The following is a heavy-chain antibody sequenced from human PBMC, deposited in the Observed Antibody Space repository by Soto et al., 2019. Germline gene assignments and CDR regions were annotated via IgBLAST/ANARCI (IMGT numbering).Heavy chain of an antibody. CDR1: GFTFSSYG. CDR2: ISYDGSNK. V-gene: IGHV3-30*03. CDR3: ARAFFYQGSDSRGYSFDAFDF. Sequence: HPGGSLRLSCAASGFTFSSYGMHWVRQAPGKGLEWVAVISYDGSNKYYADSVKGRFTISRDNSKNTLYLQMNSLRSDDTAVYYCARAFFYQGSDSRGYSFDAFDFWGPGTLVTVSS. J-gene: IGHJ3*01. D-gene: IGHD3-22*01.